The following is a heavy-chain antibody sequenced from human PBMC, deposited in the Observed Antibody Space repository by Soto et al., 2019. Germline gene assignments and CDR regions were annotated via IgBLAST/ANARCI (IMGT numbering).Heavy chain of an antibody. D-gene: IGHD3-22*01. Sequence: PGGSLRLSCAASGFTFSSYAMSWVRQAPGKGLEWVSAISGSGGSTYYADSVKGRFTISRDNSKNTLYLQMNSLRAEDTAVYYCAKGELRYYYDSSGYYDYWGQGTLVTVSS. CDR3: AKGELRYYYDSSGYYDY. V-gene: IGHV3-23*01. CDR2: ISGSGGST. CDR1: GFTFSSYA. J-gene: IGHJ4*02.